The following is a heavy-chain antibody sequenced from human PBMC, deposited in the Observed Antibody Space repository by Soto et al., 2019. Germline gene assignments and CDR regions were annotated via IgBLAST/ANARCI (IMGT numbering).Heavy chain of an antibody. Sequence: QITLKESGPPLVKPTQTLTLTCTFSGFSLSTSGVGVGWIRQPPGKALEWLALIYWDDDKRYSPSLKSRLTITKDTSKNQVVLTMTNMDPVDTATYYCAHTLYCSGGSCYFPFDYWGQGTLVTVSS. J-gene: IGHJ4*02. CDR3: AHTLYCSGGSCYFPFDY. V-gene: IGHV2-5*02. D-gene: IGHD2-15*01. CDR1: GFSLSTSGVG. CDR2: IYWDDDK.